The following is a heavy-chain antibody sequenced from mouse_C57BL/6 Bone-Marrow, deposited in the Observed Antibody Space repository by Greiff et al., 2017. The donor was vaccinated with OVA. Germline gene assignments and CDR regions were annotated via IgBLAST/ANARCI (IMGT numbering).Heavy chain of an antibody. CDR1: GYTFTDYY. J-gene: IGHJ4*01. CDR2: INPYNGGT. D-gene: IGHD1-1*01. CDR3: ARDPFITTGVRDAMDD. Sequence: VQLQQSGPVLVKPGASVKMSCKASGYTFTDYYMNWVKQSHGKSLEWIGVINPYNGGTSYNQKFKGKATLTVDKSSSTAYMELNSLTSEDSAVYYCARDPFITTGVRDAMDDWGQGTSVPVSS. V-gene: IGHV1-19*01.